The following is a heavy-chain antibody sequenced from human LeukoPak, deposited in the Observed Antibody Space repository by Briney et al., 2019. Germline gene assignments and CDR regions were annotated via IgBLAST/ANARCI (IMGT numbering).Heavy chain of an antibody. CDR2: ISAYNGNT. J-gene: IGHJ3*02. CDR3: AGGAWEAFDI. V-gene: IGHV1-18*01. CDR1: GGTFSSYA. Sequence: GASVKVSCKASGGTFSSYAISWVRQAPGQGLEWMGWISAYNGNTNYAQKLQGRVTMATDTSTSTAYMELRSLRSDDTAVYYCAGGAWEAFDIWGQGTMVTVSS. D-gene: IGHD1-26*01.